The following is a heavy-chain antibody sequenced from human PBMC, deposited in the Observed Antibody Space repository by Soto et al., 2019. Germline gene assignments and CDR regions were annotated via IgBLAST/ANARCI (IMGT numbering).Heavy chain of an antibody. V-gene: IGHV3-74*01. J-gene: IGHJ4*02. D-gene: IGHD1-1*01. Sequence: QPGGSLRLSCAASGFNLGSYWMHWVRQAPGKGLVWVSRINDYGTTINYAESVEGRFTISRDDAKSEVYLQMNNLRAEDTAVYYCPRGGLEPLDYWGQGALVTVYS. CDR2: INDYGTTI. CDR3: PRGGLEPLDY. CDR1: GFNLGSYW.